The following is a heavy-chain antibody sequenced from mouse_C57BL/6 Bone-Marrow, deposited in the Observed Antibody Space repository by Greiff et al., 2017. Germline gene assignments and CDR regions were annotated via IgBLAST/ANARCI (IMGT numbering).Heavy chain of an antibody. Sequence: VQLQQSGAELVRPGASVTLSCKASGYPFTDYEMHWVKQTPVHGLEWIGAIDPETGGTAYNQKFTGKAILTADKSSSTAYMELRSLTSEDSAVYYCTSVVGIYYDYEDVWGTGTTVTVSS. V-gene: IGHV1-15*01. CDR2: IDPETGGT. J-gene: IGHJ1*03. CDR1: GYPFTDYE. CDR3: TSVVGIYYDYEDV. D-gene: IGHD2-4*01.